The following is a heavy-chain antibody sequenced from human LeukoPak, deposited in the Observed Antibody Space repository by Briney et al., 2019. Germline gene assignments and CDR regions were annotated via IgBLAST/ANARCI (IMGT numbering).Heavy chain of an antibody. CDR1: GFTFNTYW. J-gene: IGHJ4*02. CDR2: LNSDGNNT. D-gene: IGHD1-26*01. CDR3: ARVAGGSQPYYFDY. Sequence: GGSLRLSCAASGFTFNTYWMHWVRQPPGKGLVGVSRLNSDGNNTAYADSVKGRFTISRDNAKNTLHLQMNSLRAEDTAVYYCARVAGGSQPYYFDYWGQGTLVTVSS. V-gene: IGHV3-74*01.